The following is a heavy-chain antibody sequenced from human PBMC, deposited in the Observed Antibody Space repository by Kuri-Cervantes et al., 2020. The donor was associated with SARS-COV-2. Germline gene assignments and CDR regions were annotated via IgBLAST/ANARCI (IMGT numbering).Heavy chain of an antibody. CDR1: GFTFSDYY. D-gene: IGHD3-10*01. Sequence: GESLKISCAASGFTFSDYYMRWIRQAPGKGLEWVSYISSSGSTIYYADSVKGRFTISRDNAKNSLYLQMNSLRAEDTAVYYCARAPPVLLWFGEPPGGFDYWGQGTLVTVSS. CDR3: ARAPPVLLWFGEPPGGFDY. CDR2: ISSSGSTI. J-gene: IGHJ4*02. V-gene: IGHV3-11*04.